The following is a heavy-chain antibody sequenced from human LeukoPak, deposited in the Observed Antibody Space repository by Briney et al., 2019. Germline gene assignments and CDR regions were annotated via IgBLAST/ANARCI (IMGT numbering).Heavy chain of an antibody. J-gene: IGHJ4*02. V-gene: IGHV1-2*02. Sequence: ASVKVSCKASGYTFTVYYLHWVRQAPGQGFEWMGWINPNSGDTNYAQKFQGRVTMTRDTSISTAHMEMSRLRSDDTAVYYCARANFLYCSSTTCLFDYWGQGTLVTVSS. D-gene: IGHD2-2*01. CDR3: ARANFLYCSSTTCLFDY. CDR2: INPNSGDT. CDR1: GYTFTVYY.